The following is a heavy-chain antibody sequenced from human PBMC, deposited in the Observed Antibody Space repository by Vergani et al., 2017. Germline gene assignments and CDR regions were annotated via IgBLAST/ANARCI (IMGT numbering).Heavy chain of an antibody. CDR3: AVRPRVNQVGGKIVTKRTYDY. Sequence: QVQLQQWGAGVVKPSGTLPLTCAVFGESFSSFYWSWIRQPPGKGLVWIGEINNDGHTNYNPSLESRVTVSRDTAKNQFSLNLMSVTAADTAMYYCAVRPRVNQVGGKIVTKRTYDYWSQGSLVTVSS. CDR2: INNDGHT. J-gene: IGHJ4*02. D-gene: IGHD2/OR15-2a*01. CDR1: GESFSSFY. V-gene: IGHV4-34*02.